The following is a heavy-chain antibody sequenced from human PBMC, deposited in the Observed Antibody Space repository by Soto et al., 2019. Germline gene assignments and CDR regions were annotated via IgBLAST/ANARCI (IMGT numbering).Heavy chain of an antibody. CDR3: ARNLLGVVFSSNGMDV. CDR2: IWYDGSNK. V-gene: IGHV3-33*01. CDR1: GFTFSSYG. Sequence: PGGSLRLSCAASGFTFSSYGMHWFRQAPGKGLEWVAVIWYDGSNKYYADSVKGRFTISRDNSKNTLYLQMNSLRAEDTAVYYCARNLLGVVFSSNGMDVWGQGTTVTVSS. J-gene: IGHJ6*02. D-gene: IGHD3-3*01.